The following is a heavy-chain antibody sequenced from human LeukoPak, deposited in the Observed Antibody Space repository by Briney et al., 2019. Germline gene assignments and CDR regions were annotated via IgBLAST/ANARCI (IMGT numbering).Heavy chain of an antibody. V-gene: IGHV4-34*01. Sequence: SETPSLSCGVYGGSFSGYYWSWIRQPPGKGLEWIGEINPRGSTNYNPSLKSRVTLSADTSKNQFSLTLNSVTAADTAVYYCARRRLGYYFDYWGQGTLVTVSS. CDR2: INPRGST. CDR3: ARRRLGYYFDY. CDR1: GGSFSGYY. J-gene: IGHJ4*02. D-gene: IGHD5-24*01.